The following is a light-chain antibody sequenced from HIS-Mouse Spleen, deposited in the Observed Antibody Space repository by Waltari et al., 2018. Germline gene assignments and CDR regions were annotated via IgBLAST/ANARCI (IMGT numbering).Light chain of an antibody. V-gene: IGLV2-23*01. CDR3: CSYAGSSTWV. Sequence: QSALTKPAAGSGSPVQSITIPCTGTSKDLGRHNLVSQYQQHPGKAPKLLIYEGSKRPSGVSNRFSGSKSGNTASLTISGLQAEDEADYYCCSYAGSSTWVFGGGTKLTVL. CDR2: EGS. J-gene: IGLJ3*02. CDR1: SKDLGRHNL.